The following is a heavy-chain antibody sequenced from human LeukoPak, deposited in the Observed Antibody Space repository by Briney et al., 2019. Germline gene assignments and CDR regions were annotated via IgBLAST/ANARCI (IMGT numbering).Heavy chain of an antibody. CDR3: ARSYDFWSGPPFDP. Sequence: GASVKVSCKASGYTFTGHYMHWVRQAPGQGLEWMGWINPNSGGTKYAQKFQGRVSLTRDTSISTAYIELSRLRCDDTAVYYCARSYDFWSGPPFDPWGQGTLVTVSS. D-gene: IGHD3-3*01. V-gene: IGHV1-2*02. CDR2: INPNSGGT. CDR1: GYTFTGHY. J-gene: IGHJ5*02.